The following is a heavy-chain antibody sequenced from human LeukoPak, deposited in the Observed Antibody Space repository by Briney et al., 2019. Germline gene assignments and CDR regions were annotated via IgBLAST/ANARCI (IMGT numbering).Heavy chain of an antibody. Sequence: GGSLRLSCTTSGFSFTNYAMNWVRKAPGKGLEWLSYISGPGTTTKYADSVKGRFTISRDNDKNSLYLQMNSLRAEDTAVYYCARDWIWGQGTMVTVSS. V-gene: IGHV3-48*01. CDR1: GFSFTNYA. CDR2: ISGPGTTT. CDR3: ARDWI. J-gene: IGHJ3*02.